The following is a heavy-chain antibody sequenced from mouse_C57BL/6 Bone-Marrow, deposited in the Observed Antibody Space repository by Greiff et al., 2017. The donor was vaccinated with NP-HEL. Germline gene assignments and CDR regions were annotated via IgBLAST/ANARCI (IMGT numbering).Heavy chain of an antibody. J-gene: IGHJ1*03. CDR3: ARGGYWSLRYFDV. CDR2: IYPGSGST. V-gene: IGHV1-55*01. Sequence: QVQLQQPGAELVKPGASVKMSCKASGYTFTSYWITWVKQRPGQGLEWIGDIYPGSGSTNYNEKFKSKATMTVDTSSSTAYMQLSSLTSEDSAVYYCARGGYWSLRYFDVWGTGTTVTVSS. CDR1: GYTFTSYW. D-gene: IGHD2-3*01.